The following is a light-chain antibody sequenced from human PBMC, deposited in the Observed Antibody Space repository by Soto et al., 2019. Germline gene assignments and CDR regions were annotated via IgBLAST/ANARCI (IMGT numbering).Light chain of an antibody. CDR1: DSDVGAYNY. V-gene: IGLV2-14*01. CDR2: EVS. CDR3: NSFTTSSTQV. Sequence: QSALTQPASVSGSPGQSITITCTGTDSDVGAYNYVSWYQQHPGKVPNLIIYEVSHRPSGVSSRFSGSKSGNTASLTISGLRADDEADYYCNSFTTSSTQVFGTGTKVTVL. J-gene: IGLJ1*01.